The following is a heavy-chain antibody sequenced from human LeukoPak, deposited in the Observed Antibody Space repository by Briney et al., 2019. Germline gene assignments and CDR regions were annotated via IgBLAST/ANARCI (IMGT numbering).Heavy chain of an antibody. CDR2: ISSSSSTI. Sequence: GGSLRLSCAASGFTFSSYSMNWVRQAPGKGLEWVSYISSSSSTIYYADSVKGRFTISRDNAKNSLYLQMYSLRAEDTAVYYCAGQGYSGSYYLDYWGQGTLVTVSS. J-gene: IGHJ4*02. D-gene: IGHD1-26*01. CDR1: GFTFSSYS. CDR3: AGQGYSGSYYLDY. V-gene: IGHV3-48*01.